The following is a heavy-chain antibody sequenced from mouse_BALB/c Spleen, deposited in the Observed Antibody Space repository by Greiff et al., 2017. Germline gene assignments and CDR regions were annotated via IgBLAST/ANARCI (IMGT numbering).Heavy chain of an antibody. CDR2: ILPGSGST. Sequence: VQLQQSGAELMKPGASVKISCKATGYTFSSYWIEWVKQRPGHGLEWIGEILPGSGSTNYNEKFKGKATFTADTSSNTAYMQLSSLTSEDSAVYYCARYDDYAAWFAYWGQGTLVTVSA. V-gene: IGHV1-9*01. J-gene: IGHJ3*01. D-gene: IGHD2-3*01. CDR3: ARYDDYAAWFAY. CDR1: GYTFSSYW.